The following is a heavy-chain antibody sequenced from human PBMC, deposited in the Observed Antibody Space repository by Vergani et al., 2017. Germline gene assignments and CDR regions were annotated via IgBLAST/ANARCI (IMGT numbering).Heavy chain of an antibody. CDR1: GGSISSYY. D-gene: IGHD2-2*01. CDR2: IYYSGST. V-gene: IGHV4-59*08. CDR3: ARARGRYCSSTSCYYYYYGMDV. Sequence: QVQLQESGPGLVKPSETLSLTCTVSGGSISSYYWSWIRQPPGKGLEWIGYIYYSGSTNYNPSLKSRVTISVDTSKNQFSLKLSSVTAADTAVYYCARARGRYCSSTSCYYYYYGMDVWGQGTTVTVSS. J-gene: IGHJ6*02.